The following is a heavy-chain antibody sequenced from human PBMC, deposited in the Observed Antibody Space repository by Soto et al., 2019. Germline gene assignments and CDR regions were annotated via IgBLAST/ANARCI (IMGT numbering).Heavy chain of an antibody. CDR2: MNPNSGNT. CDR1: GYTFTSYD. V-gene: IGHV1-8*01. J-gene: IGHJ6*02. D-gene: IGHD3-22*01. CDR3: ATDCDYDCSGYWSLYYSYGMDV. Sequence: ASVKVSCKASGYTFTSYDINWVRQATGQGLEWMGWMNPNSGNTGYAQKFQGRVTMTRNTSISTAYMELSSLRSEDTAVYYCATDCDYDCSGYWSLYYSYGMDVWGQGTTVTVSS.